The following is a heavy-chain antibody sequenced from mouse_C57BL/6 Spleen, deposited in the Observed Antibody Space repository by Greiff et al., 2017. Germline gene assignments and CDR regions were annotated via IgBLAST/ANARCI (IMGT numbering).Heavy chain of an antibody. J-gene: IGHJ2*01. CDR1: GYTFTDYN. CDR2: INPNNGGT. V-gene: IGHV1-22*01. CDR3: ARGIPSITTVVATNY. D-gene: IGHD1-1*01. Sequence: VQLQQSGPELVKPGASVKMSCKASGYTFTDYNMHWVKQSHGKSLEWIGYINPNNGGTSYNQKFKGKATLTVNKSSSTAYMELRSLTSEDSAVYYCARGIPSITTVVATNYWGQGTTLTVSS.